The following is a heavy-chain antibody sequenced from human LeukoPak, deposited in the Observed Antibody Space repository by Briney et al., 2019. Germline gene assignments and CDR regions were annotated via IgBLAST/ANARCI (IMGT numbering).Heavy chain of an antibody. D-gene: IGHD2-2*01. Sequence: PGGSLRLSCAASGFTFSSYWMSWVRQAPGKGLEWVANIKQDGSEKYYVDSVKGRFTISRDNAKNSLYLQMSSLRDEDTAVYYCARVSVDCSSSSCLSDYWGQGTLVTVSS. CDR1: GFTFSSYW. V-gene: IGHV3-7*01. CDR3: ARVSVDCSSSSCLSDY. CDR2: IKQDGSEK. J-gene: IGHJ4*02.